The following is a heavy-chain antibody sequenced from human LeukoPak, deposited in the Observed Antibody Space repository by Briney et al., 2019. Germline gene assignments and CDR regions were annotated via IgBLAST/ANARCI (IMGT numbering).Heavy chain of an antibody. D-gene: IGHD3-22*01. Sequence: GGSLRLSCAASGFTFSSYWMSWVRQAPGKGLERVANIKQDGSEKYYVDSVKGRFTISRDNAKNSLYLQMNSLRAEDTAVYYCARYDSSGYFHDAFDIWGQGTMVTVSS. CDR2: IKQDGSEK. V-gene: IGHV3-7*01. CDR1: GFTFSSYW. CDR3: ARYDSSGYFHDAFDI. J-gene: IGHJ3*02.